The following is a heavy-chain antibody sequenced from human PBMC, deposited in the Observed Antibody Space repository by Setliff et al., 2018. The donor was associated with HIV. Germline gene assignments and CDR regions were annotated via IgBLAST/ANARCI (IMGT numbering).Heavy chain of an antibody. D-gene: IGHD4-17*01. J-gene: IGHJ1*01. V-gene: IGHV1-69*13. CDR1: GDTSNSYT. CDR2: IIPIFGSP. CDR3: ASASGDYEPYQY. Sequence: SVKVSCKASGDTSNSYTIRWVRQAPGQGPEWMGGIIPIFGSPQYAPQFRGRATITADESSRTAYMELTSLKSEDSAVYYCASASGDYEPYQYWGQGTLVTVSS.